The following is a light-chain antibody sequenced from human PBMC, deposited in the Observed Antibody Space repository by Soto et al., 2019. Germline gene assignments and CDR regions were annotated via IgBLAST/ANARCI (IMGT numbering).Light chain of an antibody. CDR2: DVS. V-gene: IGLV2-11*01. CDR1: GSDVGGYNY. J-gene: IGLJ3*02. CDR3: CSYAGSYTWV. Sequence: QSALTQPRSVSGSPGQSVTISCSGTGSDVGGYNYVSWYQQHPGKAPKLMIHDVSQRPSGVPDRFSGSKSGNTASLTISGLQAEDEADYYCCSYAGSYTWVFGGGTKLTVL.